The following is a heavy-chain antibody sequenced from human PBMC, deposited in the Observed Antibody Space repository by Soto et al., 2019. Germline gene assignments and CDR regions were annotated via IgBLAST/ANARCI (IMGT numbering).Heavy chain of an antibody. Sequence: SGPTLVNPTQTLTLTCTFSGFSLSTREVGVGWIRQPPGKALEWLALIYWDDDKRYSPSLKSRLTITKDTSKNQVVLTMTNMDPVDTATYYCAHSLIPNWGSRGAFDYWGQGTLVTVSS. CDR1: GFSLSTREVG. V-gene: IGHV2-5*02. J-gene: IGHJ4*02. D-gene: IGHD7-27*01. CDR2: IYWDDDK. CDR3: AHSLIPNWGSRGAFDY.